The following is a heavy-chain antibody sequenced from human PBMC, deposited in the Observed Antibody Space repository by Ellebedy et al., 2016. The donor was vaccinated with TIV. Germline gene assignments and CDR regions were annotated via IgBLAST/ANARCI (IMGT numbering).Heavy chain of an antibody. J-gene: IGHJ3*01. CDR1: GFTVSSNY. Sequence: PGGSLRLSCAASGFTVSSNYMNWVRQAPGKGLEWVSVIYSGADGGDTYYADSVKGRFTISRDNSKNTVYLQMDSLRVEDSAIYYCARDRKQWLVDASDVWGQGTMVTVSS. CDR3: ARDRKQWLVDASDV. CDR2: IYSGADGGDT. D-gene: IGHD6-19*01. V-gene: IGHV3-53*01.